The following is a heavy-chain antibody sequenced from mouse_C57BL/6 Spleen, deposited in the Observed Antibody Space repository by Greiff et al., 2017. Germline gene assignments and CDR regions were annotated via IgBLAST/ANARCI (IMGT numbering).Heavy chain of an antibody. V-gene: IGHV1-62-2*01. J-gene: IGHJ1*03. Sequence: VKLQESGAELVKPGASVKLSCKASGYTFTEYTIHWVKQRSGQGLEWIGWFYPGSGSIKYNEKFKDKATLTADKSSSTVYMELSRLKSEDSAVYFCARHGYYYGSSHWYFEVWGTGTTVTVSS. CDR3: ARHGYYYGSSHWYFEV. D-gene: IGHD1-1*01. CDR1: GYTFTEYT. CDR2: FYPGSGSI.